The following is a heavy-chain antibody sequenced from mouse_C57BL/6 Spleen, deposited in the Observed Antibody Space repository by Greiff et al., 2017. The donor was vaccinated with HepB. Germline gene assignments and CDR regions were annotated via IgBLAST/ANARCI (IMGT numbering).Heavy chain of an antibody. V-gene: IGHV1-18*01. CDR3: ARRGTTVVNAMDY. Sequence: EVQLVESGPELVKPGASVKIPCKASGYTFTDYNMDWVKQSHGKSLEWIGDINPNNGGTIYNQKFKGKATLTVDKSSSTAYMELRSLTSEDTAVYYCARRGTTVVNAMDYWGQGTSVTVSS. CDR2: INPNNGGT. J-gene: IGHJ4*01. D-gene: IGHD1-1*01. CDR1: GYTFTDYN.